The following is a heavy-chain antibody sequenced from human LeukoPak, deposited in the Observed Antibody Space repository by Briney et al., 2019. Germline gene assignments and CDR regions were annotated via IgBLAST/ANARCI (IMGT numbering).Heavy chain of an antibody. CDR2: IYYSGSN. V-gene: IGHV4-59*01. CDR3: ARGKLGMEAFDI. J-gene: IGHJ3*02. Sequence: SETLSLTCTVSGGSISSYYWSWIRQPPGKGLEWIGYIYYSGSNNYNPSLKSRVTISVDTSKNQFSLKLSSVTAADTAVYYCARGKLGMEAFDIWGQGTMVTVSS. CDR1: GGSISSYY. D-gene: IGHD7-27*01.